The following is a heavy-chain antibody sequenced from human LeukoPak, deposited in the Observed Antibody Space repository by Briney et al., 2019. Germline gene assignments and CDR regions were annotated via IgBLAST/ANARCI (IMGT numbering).Heavy chain of an antibody. CDR1: GYSFNTYW. CDR3: ARRVRDTAMVN. CDR2: IYPGDSDT. J-gene: IGHJ4*02. Sequence: GESLKISCKGSGYSFNTYWIGWVRQMPGKGLEWMGIIYPGDSDTRYSPSFQGQVTISADKSICTAYLQWSSLKASDTAMYYCARRVRDTAMVNWGQGTLVTVSS. D-gene: IGHD5-18*01. V-gene: IGHV5-51*01.